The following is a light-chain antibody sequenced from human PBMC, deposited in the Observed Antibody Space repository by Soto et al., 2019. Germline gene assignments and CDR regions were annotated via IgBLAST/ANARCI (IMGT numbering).Light chain of an antibody. J-gene: IGKJ2*01. Sequence: EIVLTQSPATLSLSPGERATLSCRASQSVSSYLAWYQQKPGQAPRHLIYDASNRSTGIPARFSASGSGTDFTLTSSSLEPEDFAVYYCQQRSNWPPLYPLGQGTRLEIK. CDR3: QQRSNWPPLYP. V-gene: IGKV3-11*01. CDR2: DAS. CDR1: QSVSSY.